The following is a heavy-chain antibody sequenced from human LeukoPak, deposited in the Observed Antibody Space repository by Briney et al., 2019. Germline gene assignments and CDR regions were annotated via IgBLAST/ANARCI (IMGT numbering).Heavy chain of an antibody. D-gene: IGHD3-22*01. CDR1: GFTFSFSW. CDR2: ISWNSGSI. CDR3: AKGSDRYYYDSSGYYIFDY. V-gene: IGHV3-9*01. Sequence: GGSLRLSCAASGFTFSFSWMSWVRQAPGKGLEWVSGISWNSGSIGYADSVKGRFTISRDNAKNSLYLQMNSLRAEDTALYYCAKGSDRYYYDSSGYYIFDYWGQGTLVTVSS. J-gene: IGHJ4*02.